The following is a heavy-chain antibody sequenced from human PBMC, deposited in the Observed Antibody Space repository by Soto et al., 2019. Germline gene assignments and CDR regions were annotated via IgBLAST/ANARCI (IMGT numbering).Heavy chain of an antibody. V-gene: IGHV1-69*06. CDR3: ASTFYYDSSGYPLY. J-gene: IGHJ4*02. CDR1: GGTLSSYA. Sequence: SVKVSCDAFGGTLSSYAISWVRQAPGQGLEWMGGIIPIFGTANYAQKFQGRVTITADKSTSTAYMELSSLRSEDTAVYYCASTFYYDSSGYPLYWGQGTLVTASS. CDR2: IIPIFGTA. D-gene: IGHD3-22*01.